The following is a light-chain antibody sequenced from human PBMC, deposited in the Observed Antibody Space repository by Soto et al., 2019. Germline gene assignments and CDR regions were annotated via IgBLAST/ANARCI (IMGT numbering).Light chain of an antibody. CDR3: QHYNDWPPTWT. CDR2: RAS. Sequence: EIVMTQFPATLSVSPGERVTLSYRASQSVSSKLAWYQQKPGQAPRVLIYRASTRATGIPARFSGSGSGTEFTLTISSLQSEDFAVYYCQHYNDWPPTWTFGQGTKVEIK. CDR1: QSVSSK. J-gene: IGKJ1*01. V-gene: IGKV3-15*01.